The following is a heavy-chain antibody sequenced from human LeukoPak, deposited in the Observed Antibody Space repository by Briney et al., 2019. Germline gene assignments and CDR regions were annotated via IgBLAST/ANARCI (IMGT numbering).Heavy chain of an antibody. D-gene: IGHD1-14*01. J-gene: IGHJ4*02. CDR3: TRLPRETAGDY. V-gene: IGHV3-7*03. CDR1: GFTIRHSW. Sequence: GGSLRLSCEASGFTIRHSWLSWIRQTPGKGLEWVANIHPDSSDKFYVDSMEGRFTISRDNTRNSLYLQIDNARLDDTGLYYCTRLPRETAGDYWGQGVPVIVSS. CDR2: IHPDSSDK.